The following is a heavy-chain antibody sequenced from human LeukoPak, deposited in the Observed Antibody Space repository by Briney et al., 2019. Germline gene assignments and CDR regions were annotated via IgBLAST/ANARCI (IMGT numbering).Heavy chain of an antibody. J-gene: IGHJ2*01. CDR1: GFTFSSYS. D-gene: IGHD6-13*01. CDR2: NGSSSSYI. V-gene: IGHV3-21*01. Sequence: GGSLRLSCAASGFTFSSYSMTWVRQAPGKGLEWVSSNGSSSSYIYYADSVKGRFTISRDNAKNSLYLQMNSLRAEDTAVYYCAREAAANRYFDLWGRGTLVTVSS. CDR3: AREAAANRYFDL.